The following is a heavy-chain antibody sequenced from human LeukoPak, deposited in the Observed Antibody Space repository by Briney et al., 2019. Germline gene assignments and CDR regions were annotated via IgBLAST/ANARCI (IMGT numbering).Heavy chain of an antibody. Sequence: GGSLRLSCAASGFTFSRFWMSWVRQAPGKGLEWVSYISSGGSSMYYADSVKGRFSISRDNAKNSVYLQMNSLRAEDTALYYCARVGRTSTPGYWGQGTLVTVPS. D-gene: IGHD3-10*01. CDR3: ARVGRTSTPGY. CDR2: ISSGGSSM. CDR1: GFTFSRFW. V-gene: IGHV3-48*04. J-gene: IGHJ4*02.